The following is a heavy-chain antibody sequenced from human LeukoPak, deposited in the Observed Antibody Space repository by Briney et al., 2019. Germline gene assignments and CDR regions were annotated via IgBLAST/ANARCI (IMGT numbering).Heavy chain of an antibody. CDR2: INPSGGST. D-gene: IGHD2-8*01. Sequence: ASVKVSCTASGYTFTSYYMHWVRQAPGQGLEWMGIINPSGGSTSYAQKFQGRVTMTRDTSTSTVYMELSSLRSEDTAVYYCARDLWDVLVVYVRGYYYYGMDVWGQGTTVTVSS. CDR3: ARDLWDVLVVYVRGYYYYGMDV. V-gene: IGHV1-46*01. CDR1: GYTFTSYY. J-gene: IGHJ6*02.